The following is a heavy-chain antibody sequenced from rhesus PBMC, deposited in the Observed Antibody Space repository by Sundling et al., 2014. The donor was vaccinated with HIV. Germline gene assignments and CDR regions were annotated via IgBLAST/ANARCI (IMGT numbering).Heavy chain of an antibody. J-gene: IGHJ2*01. CDR2: INGNSGST. CDR3: ARGRGNWNYWYFDL. Sequence: QVQLQESGPGLVKPSETLSLTCTVSGASMSSYWWSWIRQPPGNGLEWIGEINGNSGSTNYNPSLKSRVTISRDTSKNQFSLKLSSVTAADTAVYYCARGRGNWNYWYFDLWGPGTPITISS. CDR1: GASMSSYW. V-gene: IGHV4-80*01. D-gene: IGHD1-26*01.